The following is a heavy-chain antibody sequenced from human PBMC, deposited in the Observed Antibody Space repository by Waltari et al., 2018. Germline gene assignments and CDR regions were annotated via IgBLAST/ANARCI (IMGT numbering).Heavy chain of an antibody. V-gene: IGHV3-30*18. D-gene: IGHD1-20*01. Sequence: QVQLVESGGGVVQPGRSLRPSCAAARFIFGSLGMHWVRQAPGKGLESVAIISFDGSNKQYADSVNGRFTISRDNYKNMLYLQMNSLKAEDTAVYYCAKEVRVSGTTLYSDGMDVWGQGTTVTVSS. CDR2: ISFDGSNK. CDR3: AKEVRVSGTTLYSDGMDV. J-gene: IGHJ6*02. CDR1: RFIFGSLG.